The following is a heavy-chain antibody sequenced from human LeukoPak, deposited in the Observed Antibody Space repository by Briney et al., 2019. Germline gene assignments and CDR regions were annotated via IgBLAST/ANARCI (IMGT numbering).Heavy chain of an antibody. J-gene: IGHJ4*02. V-gene: IGHV4-39*01. CDR1: GGSISSSRYF. CDR2: IYYSGST. CDR3: ARHGGLKYGGYEKRFDY. D-gene: IGHD5-12*01. Sequence: PSETLSLTCTVSGGSISSSRYFWGWIRQPPGKGLEWIGSIYYSGSTYYNPSLEGRVTISVDTSKNQFSLKLNSVTAADTALYYCARHGGLKYGGYEKRFDYWGQGTLVTVSS.